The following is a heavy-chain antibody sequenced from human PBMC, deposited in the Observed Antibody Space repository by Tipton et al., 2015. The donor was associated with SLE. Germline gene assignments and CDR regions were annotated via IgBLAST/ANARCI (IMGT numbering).Heavy chain of an antibody. J-gene: IGHJ4*02. CDR3: ARAQRGPIRAFDY. CDR1: GGSISGYY. Sequence: LRLSCTVSGGSISGYYWSWVRQPPGKGLEWIGYISFSGLTNYNPSVRSRVSTSMDTSKNQFSLQMSSVTAADTALYYCARAQRGPIRAFDYWGPGTLVTVSS. D-gene: IGHD3-16*01. CDR2: ISFSGLT. V-gene: IGHV4-59*08.